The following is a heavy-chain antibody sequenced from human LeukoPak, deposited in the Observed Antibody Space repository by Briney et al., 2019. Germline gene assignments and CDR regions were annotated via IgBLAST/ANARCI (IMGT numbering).Heavy chain of an antibody. CDR3: AREGIRSLRDYYDSSTPPSLDS. D-gene: IGHD3-22*01. Sequence: ASVKVSCKASGYTFTGYYMHGLRQAAGQGLEWIGLIHSNSWGTNYVQKFQGRVTMTRDMSTSTVYMELRSMRSEDTAVYYCAREGIRSLRDYYDSSTPPSLDSWGQGTLVTVSS. V-gene: IGHV1-2*02. CDR1: GYTFTGYY. CDR2: IHSNSWGT. J-gene: IGHJ4*02.